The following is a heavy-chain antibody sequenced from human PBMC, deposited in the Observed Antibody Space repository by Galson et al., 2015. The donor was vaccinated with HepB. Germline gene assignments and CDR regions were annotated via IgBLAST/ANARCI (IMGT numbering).Heavy chain of an antibody. CDR2: ISSSSSYI. CDR3: SRDMEGYSYVVGAFDI. CDR1: GFTFSSYS. Sequence: SLRLSCAASGFTFSSYSMNWVRQAPGKGLEWVSSISSSSSYIYYADSVKGRFTISRDNAKNSLYLQMNSLRAEDTAVYYCSRDMEGYSYVVGAFDIWGQGTMVTVSS. D-gene: IGHD5-18*01. V-gene: IGHV3-21*01. J-gene: IGHJ3*02.